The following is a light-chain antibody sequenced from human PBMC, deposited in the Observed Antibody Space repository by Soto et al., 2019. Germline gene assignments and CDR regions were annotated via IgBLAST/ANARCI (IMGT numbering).Light chain of an antibody. V-gene: IGKV1-5*03. Sequence: DIQMTQSPSTLSASLGDRVTITCLASQSISTWLAWYQQKPGKAPKLLIYTASSLESGVPSRFSGSGSGTEFTLTISSLQPDDFATYYCQHYNSYSEAFGQGSNVDIK. CDR3: QHYNSYSEA. CDR1: QSISTW. J-gene: IGKJ1*01. CDR2: TAS.